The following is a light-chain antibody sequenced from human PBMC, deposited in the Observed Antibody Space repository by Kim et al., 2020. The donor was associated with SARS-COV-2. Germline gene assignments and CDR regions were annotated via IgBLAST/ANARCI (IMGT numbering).Light chain of an antibody. V-gene: IGLV7-46*01. Sequence: GGTVTLTCGPNTGVVTSGHDADWCQQRPGQAPRTLIYYTSGKNSWTPARFSGALLGGKADLTLSGAQPEDEAEYYCLLSYGGTRMFGGGTQLTVL. CDR1: TGVVTSGHD. CDR3: LLSYGGTRM. CDR2: YTS. J-gene: IGLJ3*02.